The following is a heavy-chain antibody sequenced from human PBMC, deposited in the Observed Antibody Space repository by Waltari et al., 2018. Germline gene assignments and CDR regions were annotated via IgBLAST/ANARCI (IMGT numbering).Heavy chain of an antibody. J-gene: IGHJ3*02. D-gene: IGHD3-9*01. V-gene: IGHV1-2*02. Sequence: QVQLVQSGAEVKKPGASVKVSCKASGYTFTGYYMHWVRQAPGQGLEWMGWINPNRGGTNHAQKFQGRVTMTRDTSISTAYMELSRLRSDDTAVYYCARNFDWLSPDAFDIWGQGTMVTVSS. CDR2: INPNRGGT. CDR3: ARNFDWLSPDAFDI. CDR1: GYTFTGYY.